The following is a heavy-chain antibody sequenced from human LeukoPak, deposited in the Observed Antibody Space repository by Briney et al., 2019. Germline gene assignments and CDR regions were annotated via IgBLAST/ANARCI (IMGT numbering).Heavy chain of an antibody. D-gene: IGHD6-13*01. Sequence: SETLSLTCTVSGGSISSGSYYWSWIRQPAGKGLEWIGRIYTSGSTNYNPSLKSRVTISVDTSKNQFSLKLSSVTAADTAVYYCARVAYSAWFDPWGQGTLVTVSS. CDR1: GGSISSGSYY. V-gene: IGHV4-61*02. J-gene: IGHJ5*02. CDR2: IYTSGST. CDR3: ARVAYSAWFDP.